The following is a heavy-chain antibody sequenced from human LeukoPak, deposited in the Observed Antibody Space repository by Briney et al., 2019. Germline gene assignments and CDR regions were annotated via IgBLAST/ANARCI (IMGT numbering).Heavy chain of an antibody. Sequence: PSETLSLTCTVSGGSISSYYWSWIRQPPGKGLEWIGYIYTSGTTNYNPSLKSRGTISVDTSKNQFSLKLSSMTAADTAVYYCARLKDGYNWGNWLDPWGQGTLVTVSS. V-gene: IGHV4-4*09. CDR2: IYTSGTT. J-gene: IGHJ5*02. CDR1: GGSISSYY. CDR3: ARLKDGYNWGNWLDP. D-gene: IGHD5-24*01.